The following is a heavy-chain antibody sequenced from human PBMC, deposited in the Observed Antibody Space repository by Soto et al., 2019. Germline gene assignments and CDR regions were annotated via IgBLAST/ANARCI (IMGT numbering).Heavy chain of an antibody. CDR1: GGTFSSYA. V-gene: IGHV1-69*13. Sequence: PGASVKVSCKASGGTFSSYAISWVRQAPGQGLEWMGGIIPIFGTANYAQKFQGRVTITADESTSTAYMELSSLRSEDTAVYYCARYCSSTSCYMAYYYYGMDVWGQGTTVTVSS. J-gene: IGHJ6*02. CDR3: ARYCSSTSCYMAYYYYGMDV. CDR2: IIPIFGTA. D-gene: IGHD2-2*02.